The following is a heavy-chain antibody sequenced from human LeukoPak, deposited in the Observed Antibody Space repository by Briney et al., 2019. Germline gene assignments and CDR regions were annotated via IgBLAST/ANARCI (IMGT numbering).Heavy chain of an antibody. CDR3: ARVGYSSSWYVHYYYYYYMDV. CDR1: GFTFSSYW. D-gene: IGHD6-13*01. J-gene: IGHJ6*03. V-gene: IGHV3-7*01. CDR2: IKQDGSEK. Sequence: GGSLRLSCAASGFTFSSYWMSWVRQAPGKGLEWVANIKQDGSEKYYVDSVKGRFTISRDNAKNSLYLQMNSLRAEDTAVYYCARVGYSSSWYVHYYYYYYMDVWGKWTAVTISS.